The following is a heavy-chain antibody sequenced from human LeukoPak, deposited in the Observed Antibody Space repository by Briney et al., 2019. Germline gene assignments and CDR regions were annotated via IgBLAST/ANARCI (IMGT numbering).Heavy chain of an antibody. CDR3: ARVPVVVPDYPL. D-gene: IGHD2-2*01. V-gene: IGHV3-48*04. J-gene: IGHJ4*02. Sequence: GGSLRLSCAASGFTFSTHDVNWVRQAPGKGLEWVSFINSRSSTIHYADSVKGRFTISRDNAKNSLYLQMNSLRAEDTAVYYCARVPVVVPDYPLWGQGTLVTVSS. CDR2: INSRSSTI. CDR1: GFTFSTHD.